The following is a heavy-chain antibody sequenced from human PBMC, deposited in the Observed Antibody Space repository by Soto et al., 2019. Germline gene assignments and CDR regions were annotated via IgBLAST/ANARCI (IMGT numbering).Heavy chain of an antibody. Sequence: QLQLQESGSGLVKPSQTLSLTCAVSGGSISRGGYSWSWIRQPPGKGLEWIGYIYHSGSTYYNPSLKSRVTISVDRSKNQFSLKLSSVTAADTAVYYCASLRSGWGIDYWGQGTLVTVSS. D-gene: IGHD6-19*01. CDR2: IYHSGST. CDR3: ASLRSGWGIDY. V-gene: IGHV4-30-2*01. CDR1: GGSISRGGYS. J-gene: IGHJ4*02.